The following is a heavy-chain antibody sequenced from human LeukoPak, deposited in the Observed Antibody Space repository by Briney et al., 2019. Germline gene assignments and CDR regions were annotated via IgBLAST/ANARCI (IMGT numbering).Heavy chain of an antibody. Sequence: GGSLRLSCAASGSTFSSYWMSWVRQAPGKGLEWVANIKQDGSEKYYVDSVKGRFTISRDNAKNSLYLQMNSLRAEDTAVYYCARDRRDGYNLHDYWGQGTLVTVSS. D-gene: IGHD5-24*01. CDR3: ARDRRDGYNLHDY. J-gene: IGHJ4*02. CDR2: IKQDGSEK. V-gene: IGHV3-7*01. CDR1: GSTFSSYW.